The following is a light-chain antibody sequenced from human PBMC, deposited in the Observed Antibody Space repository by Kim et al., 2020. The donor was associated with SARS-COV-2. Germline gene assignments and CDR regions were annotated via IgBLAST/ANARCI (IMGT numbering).Light chain of an antibody. CDR2: GAS. CDR3: QQSGSSPPVT. CDR1: QSVSSSY. Sequence: EIVLTQSPGTLSLSPGERATLSCRASQSVSSSYLAWYQQKPGQAPRLLIYGASSRATGIPDRFSGSGSGTDFTLTISRLEPEDFAVYYCQQSGSSPPVTFGGGTKVEI. V-gene: IGKV3-20*01. J-gene: IGKJ4*01.